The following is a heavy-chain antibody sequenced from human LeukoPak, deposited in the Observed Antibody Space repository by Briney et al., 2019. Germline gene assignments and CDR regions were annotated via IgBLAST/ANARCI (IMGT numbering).Heavy chain of an antibody. J-gene: IGHJ6*03. D-gene: IGHD6-19*01. V-gene: IGHV5-51*01. Sequence: GESLKISCKGSGYSFTSYWIGWVRQMPGKGLEWMGIIYPGDSDTRYSPSFQGQVTISADKSISTAYLQWSSLKASDTAMYYCARLGSSGRYIVYYMDVWGKGTTVAVSS. CDR3: ARLGSSGRYIVYYMDV. CDR1: GYSFTSYW. CDR2: IYPGDSDT.